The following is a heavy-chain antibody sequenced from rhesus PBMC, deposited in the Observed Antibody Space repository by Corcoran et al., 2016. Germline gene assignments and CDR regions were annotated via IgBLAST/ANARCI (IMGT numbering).Heavy chain of an antibody. CDR1: GGSISDDYY. J-gene: IGHJ4*01. CDR3: ARREYSWNCDY. D-gene: IGHD1-1-1*01. V-gene: IGHV4-106*01. Sequence: QVQLQESGPGLVKPSETLSLTCAVSGGSISDDYYWSWIRQPPGKGLEWIGYIYGSGGGTNYNPSLKSRVTISKDTSKNQFSLKLGSVTAADTAVYYCARREYSWNCDYWGQGVLVTVSS. CDR2: IYGSGGGT.